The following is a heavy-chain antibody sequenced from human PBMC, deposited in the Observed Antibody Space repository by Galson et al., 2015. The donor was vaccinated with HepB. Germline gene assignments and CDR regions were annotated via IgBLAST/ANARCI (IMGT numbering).Heavy chain of an antibody. J-gene: IGHJ6*02. V-gene: IGHV4-61*02. Sequence: GKGLEWIGRIYTSGSTNYNPSLKSRVTISVDTSKNQFSLKLSSVTAADTAVYYCAREAWSRGYSYGPSWNYGMDVWGQGTTVTVSS. CDR2: IYTSGST. D-gene: IGHD5-18*01. CDR3: AREAWSRGYSYGPSWNYGMDV.